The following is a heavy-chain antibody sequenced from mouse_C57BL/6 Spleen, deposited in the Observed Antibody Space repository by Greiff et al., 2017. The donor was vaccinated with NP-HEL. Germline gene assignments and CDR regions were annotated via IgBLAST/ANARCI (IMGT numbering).Heavy chain of an antibody. Sequence: EVQLVESGGGLVKPGGSLKLSCAASGFTFSDYGMHWVRQAPEKGLEWVAYISSGSSTIYYADTVKGRFTISRDNAKITLCLQMTSLWSEDTAMYYCARPDRHWYYFDCWGHGTTLSVAS. CDR2: ISSGSSTI. D-gene: IGHD3-2*01. CDR3: ARPDRHWYYFDC. J-gene: IGHJ2*01. V-gene: IGHV5-17*01. CDR1: GFTFSDYG.